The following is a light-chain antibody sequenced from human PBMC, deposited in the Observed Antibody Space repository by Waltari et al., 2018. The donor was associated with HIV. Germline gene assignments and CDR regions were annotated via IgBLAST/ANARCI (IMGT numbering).Light chain of an antibody. V-gene: IGLV2-23*02. CDR1: SSDVGGYNY. CDR2: DVS. J-gene: IGLJ3*02. Sequence: QSALTQPASVSGSPGQSITISCTGTSSDVGGYNYVSWYQQHPGKAPNRLIYDVSKRPSGVSNRFSGSKSGNTASLTIAGLQAEDEADYYCCSYAGSSTWVFGGGTKLTVL. CDR3: CSYAGSSTWV.